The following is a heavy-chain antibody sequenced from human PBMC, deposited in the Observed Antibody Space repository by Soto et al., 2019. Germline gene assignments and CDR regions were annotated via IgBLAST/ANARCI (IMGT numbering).Heavy chain of an antibody. CDR3: ARDRERFDP. CDR2: IYYSGST. CDR1: GGSISSYY. V-gene: IGHV4-59*01. Sequence: SETLSLTCTVSGGSISSYYWSWIRQPPGKGLEWIGYIYYSGSTNYNPSLKSRVTISVDTPKKQFSLRLSSVTAADTAVYYCARDRERFDPWGQGTLVTVSS. J-gene: IGHJ5*02.